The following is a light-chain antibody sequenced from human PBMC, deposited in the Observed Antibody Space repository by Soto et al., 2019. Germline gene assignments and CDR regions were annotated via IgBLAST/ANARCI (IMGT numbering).Light chain of an antibody. J-gene: IGKJ4*01. CDR1: QSVNSN. CDR2: GAS. V-gene: IGKV3-15*01. CDR3: QQHNNWPLT. Sequence: EILLTQAPGTLSLSPGDRATLSRRASQSVNSNFLAWYQQKPGQAPRLLVYGASTRATGIPARFSGSGSGTQFTLTISSLQSEDFAVYYCQQHNNWPLTFGGGTKVDIK.